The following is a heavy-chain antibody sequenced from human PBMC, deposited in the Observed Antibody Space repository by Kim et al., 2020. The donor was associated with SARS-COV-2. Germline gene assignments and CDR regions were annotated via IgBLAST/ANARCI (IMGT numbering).Heavy chain of an antibody. J-gene: IGHJ4*02. Sequence: TPALKSRVTISVDTSKNQFSLKLSSVTAADTAVYYCARVAGARAAGPFDYWGQGTLVTVSS. CDR3: ARVAGARAAGPFDY. D-gene: IGHD6-13*01. V-gene: IGHV4-31*02.